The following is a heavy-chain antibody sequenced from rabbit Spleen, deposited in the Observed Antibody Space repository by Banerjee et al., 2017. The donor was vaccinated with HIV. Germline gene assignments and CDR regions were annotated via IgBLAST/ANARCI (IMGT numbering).Heavy chain of an antibody. CDR3: VRDVAAKFNL. V-gene: IGHV1S7*01. Sequence: QLQETGGGLVQPGGSLTLSCTASGFDFSGDYMSWVRQSTGKGLDWIGYIDPVFGITSYANWFNGRSTHSSPNAQHTLFLQLNRLPAADTATYFCVRDVAAKFNLWARGTLVTVS. CDR1: GFDFSGDY. CDR2: IDPVFGIT. J-gene: IGHJ4*01. D-gene: IGHD4-1*01.